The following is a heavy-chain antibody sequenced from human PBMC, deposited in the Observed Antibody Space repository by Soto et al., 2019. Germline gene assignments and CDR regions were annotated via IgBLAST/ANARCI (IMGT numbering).Heavy chain of an antibody. CDR3: AREGCTNGVCYDNAFDI. V-gene: IGHV1-3*01. CDR1: GYTFTSYA. CDR2: INAGNGNT. J-gene: IGHJ3*02. D-gene: IGHD2-8*01. Sequence: ASVKVSCKASGYTFTSYAIHWVRQAPGQRLEWMAWINAGNGNTKNSQKKQSRVTITRDKSASTAYMELSSLRSEDTAVYYCAREGCTNGVCYDNAFDIWGQGTMVTVSS.